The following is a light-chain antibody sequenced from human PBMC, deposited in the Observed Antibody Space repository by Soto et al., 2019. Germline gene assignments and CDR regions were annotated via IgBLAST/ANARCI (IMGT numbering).Light chain of an antibody. CDR1: QGIRND. J-gene: IGKJ1*01. CDR3: LQDYNYPWT. CDR2: AAS. V-gene: IGKV1-6*01. Sequence: AIQMTQSPSSLSASVGDRVTITCRASQGIRNDLGWYQQEPGKAPKLLIYAASSLESGVPSRFSGSGSGTDFTLTISCLQPEDFATYYCLQDYNYPWTFGQGTKVEIK.